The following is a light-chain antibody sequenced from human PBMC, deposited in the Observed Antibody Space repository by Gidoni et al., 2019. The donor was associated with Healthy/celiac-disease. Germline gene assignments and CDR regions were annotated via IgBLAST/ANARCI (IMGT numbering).Light chain of an antibody. CDR2: GTS. Sequence: QSSLTQPPSVSGAPGQRVTISCTGSSPNIGAGYDVHGYQQLPGTAPKLLIYGTSNRPSGVPDRYSGSKSGTSASLAITGLQAEDEADYYCQSYDSSLSGSKVFGGGTKLTVL. CDR3: QSYDSSLSGSKV. J-gene: IGLJ2*01. V-gene: IGLV1-40*01. CDR1: SPNIGAGYD.